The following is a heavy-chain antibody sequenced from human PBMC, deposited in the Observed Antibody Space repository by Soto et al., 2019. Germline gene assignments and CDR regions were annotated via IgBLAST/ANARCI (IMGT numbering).Heavy chain of an antibody. CDR2: IYYSGST. Sequence: PSETLSLTCTVSGGSISSYYWSWIRQPPGKGLEWIGYIYYSGSTNYNPSLKSRVTISVDTSKNQFSLKLSSVTAADTAVFYCARHSSSVQYYYYYYYMDVWGKGTTVTVSS. D-gene: IGHD6-6*01. J-gene: IGHJ6*03. CDR1: GGSISSYY. CDR3: ARHSSSVQYYYYYYYMDV. V-gene: IGHV4-59*01.